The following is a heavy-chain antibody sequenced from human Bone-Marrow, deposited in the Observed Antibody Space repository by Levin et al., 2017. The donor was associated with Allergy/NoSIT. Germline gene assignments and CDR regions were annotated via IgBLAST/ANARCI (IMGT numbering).Heavy chain of an antibody. CDR2: ISANNGDT. V-gene: IGHV1-18*01. CDR3: ARVRGDKCDY. Sequence: ASVKVSCRTSGYSFSTYGFNWVRQAPGQGLEWMGWISANNGDTKHAQRFQGRLTMNTDTSTSTAYMELRSLRSDDTAVYFCARVRGDKCDYWGQGTLVSVAS. D-gene: IGHD3-10*01. J-gene: IGHJ4*02. CDR1: GYSFSTYG.